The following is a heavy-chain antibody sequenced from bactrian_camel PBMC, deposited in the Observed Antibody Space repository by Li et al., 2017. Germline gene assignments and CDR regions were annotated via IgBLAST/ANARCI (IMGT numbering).Heavy chain of an antibody. Sequence: VQLVESGGGLVQPGGSLRLSCAASGFTSSDYAMSWVRQAPGQGLEWVSEISNSRDVIQYADSVKGRFTISRNNAKNTVYLEMDSLKSEDTALYYCATGSTFYNTWGQGTQVTVS. D-gene: IGHD2*01. V-gene: IGHV3S40*01. CDR2: ISNSRDVI. CDR1: GFTSSDYA. CDR3: ATGSTFYNT. J-gene: IGHJ4*01.